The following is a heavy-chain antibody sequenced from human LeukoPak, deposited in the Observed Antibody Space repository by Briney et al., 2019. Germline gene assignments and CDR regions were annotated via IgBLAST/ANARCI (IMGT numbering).Heavy chain of an antibody. V-gene: IGHV1-18*01. CDR3: AREGYYGSGSFDY. CDR2: ISAYNGNT. D-gene: IGHD3-10*01. J-gene: IGHJ4*02. Sequence: ASVKVSCKASGYTFTSAVISRVRQAPGQGLERMGWISAYNGNTNYAQKLQGRVTMTTDTSTSTAYMNMRSLRSDDTAVYYCAREGYYGSGSFDYWGQGTLVIVSS. CDR1: GYTFTSAV.